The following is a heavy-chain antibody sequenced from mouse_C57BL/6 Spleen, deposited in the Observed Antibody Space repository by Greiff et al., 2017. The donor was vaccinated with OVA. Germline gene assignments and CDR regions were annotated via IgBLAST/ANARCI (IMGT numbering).Heavy chain of an antibody. CDR3: ARILDYGSRWLAY. D-gene: IGHD1-1*01. CDR2: INPSTGGT. V-gene: IGHV1-42*01. CDR1: GYSFTGYY. J-gene: IGHJ3*01. Sequence: EVQLQQSGPELVKPGASVKISCKASGYSFTGYYMNWVKQSPEKSLEWIGEINPSTGGTTYNQKFKAKGTLTVYKSSSTAYMQLKRLTSEDSAVYYCARILDYGSRWLAYWGQGTLVTVSA.